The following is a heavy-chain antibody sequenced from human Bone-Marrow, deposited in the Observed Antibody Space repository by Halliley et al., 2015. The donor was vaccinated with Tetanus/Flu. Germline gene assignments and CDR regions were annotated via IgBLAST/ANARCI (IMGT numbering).Heavy chain of an antibody. Sequence: TLSLTCTVSGGSMSGYYWSWIRQPPGKGLEWIGYIYYSGSTNYNPSLKSRVTLSIDTSKNQFSLKLSSVTAADTAVYFCARVTWPNATGHHSYRMAVWGQGTTVPV. CDR3: ARVTWPNATGHHSYRMAV. CDR1: GGSMSGYY. J-gene: IGHJ6*02. D-gene: IGHD2-15*01. V-gene: IGHV4-59*01. CDR2: IYYSGST.